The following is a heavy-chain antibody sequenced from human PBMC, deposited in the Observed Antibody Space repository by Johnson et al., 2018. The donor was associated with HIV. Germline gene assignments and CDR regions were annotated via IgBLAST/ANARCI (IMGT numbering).Heavy chain of an antibody. D-gene: IGHD3-10*01. Sequence: VQLVESGGGVVRPGGSLRLSCAASGFTFSSYAMHWVRQAPGKGLEYVSAISSNGGSTYYANSVKGRFTISRDNSKNTLYLQMGSLRAEDMAVYYCARNRGDSPPDAFDIWGQGTMVTVSS. CDR2: ISSNGGST. V-gene: IGHV3-64*01. J-gene: IGHJ3*02. CDR3: ARNRGDSPPDAFDI. CDR1: GFTFSSYA.